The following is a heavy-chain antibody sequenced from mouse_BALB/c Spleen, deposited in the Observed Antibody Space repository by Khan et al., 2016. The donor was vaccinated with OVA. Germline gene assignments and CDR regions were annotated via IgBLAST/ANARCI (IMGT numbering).Heavy chain of an antibody. J-gene: IGHJ4*01. D-gene: IGHD1-1*01. CDR1: GATFTGYY. CDR2: IYPGNVNT. V-gene: IGHV1S56*01. Sequence: QVQLQQPGPELVKPGASVRISCKASGATFTGYYVHWVKQRPGQGLEWIGWIYPGNVNTKYNEKFKGKATLTADNSSSTADMQLSSLTSEDSAVYVCARGEYYGQYAMDYWGQGTSVTVSS. CDR3: ARGEYYGQYAMDY.